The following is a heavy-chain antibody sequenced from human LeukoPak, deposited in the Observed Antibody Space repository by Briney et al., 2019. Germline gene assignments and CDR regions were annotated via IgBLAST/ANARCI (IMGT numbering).Heavy chain of an antibody. CDR1: GFTFSSYS. J-gene: IGHJ4*02. Sequence: GGSLRLSCAASGFTFSSYSMNWVRQAPGKGLEWVSSISSSSSYIYYADSVKGRFTISRDNAKNSLYLQMNGLRAEDTAVYYCARDKVGTAMGSFDYWGQGTLVTVSS. D-gene: IGHD5-18*01. V-gene: IGHV3-21*01. CDR2: ISSSSSYI. CDR3: ARDKVGTAMGSFDY.